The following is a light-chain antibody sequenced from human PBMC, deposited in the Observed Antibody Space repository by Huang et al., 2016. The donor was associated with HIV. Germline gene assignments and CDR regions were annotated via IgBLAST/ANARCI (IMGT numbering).Light chain of an antibody. CDR2: VAS. V-gene: IGKV1-27*01. J-gene: IGKJ1*01. CDR1: QVIGNS. CDR3: QKYDSAPRT. Sequence: DIQMTQSPSSLSAFVGDTVTITCRASQVIGNSLAWYQQKPGRPPKLLIYVASTLQSGVPSRFSGIGSGTDFTLTIANLQTEDIATYYCQKYDSAPRTFGQGTRVEV.